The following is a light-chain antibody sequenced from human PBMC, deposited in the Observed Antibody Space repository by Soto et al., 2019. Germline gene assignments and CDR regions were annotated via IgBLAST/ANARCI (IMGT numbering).Light chain of an antibody. Sequence: QAVVTQEPSFSVSPGGTVTLTCGLSSGSVSTTYYPSWYQQTPGQSPRTLIYNTDTRSSGVPDRFSGSILGNKAALTITGGQADDESHYYCVLYMGSGISEFGGGTKLTVL. CDR1: SGSVSTTYY. CDR2: NTD. V-gene: IGLV8-61*01. CDR3: VLYMGSGISE. J-gene: IGLJ3*02.